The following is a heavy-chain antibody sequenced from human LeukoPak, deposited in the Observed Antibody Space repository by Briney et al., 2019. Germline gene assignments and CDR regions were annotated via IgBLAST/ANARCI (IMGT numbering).Heavy chain of an antibody. CDR1: GASIGRSSYY. V-gene: IGHV4-39*07. CDR2: IFFSGST. CDR3: ASTRFVNWIHVGYMDV. J-gene: IGHJ6*03. Sequence: SETLSLTCTVSGASIGRSSYYWGWIRQSPGKGLEWIGSIFFSGSTYYNPSLKSRATISLDMSKNPFSLKVNSVTAAHTAVYYCASTRFVNWIHVGYMDVWGKGTTVTVSS. D-gene: IGHD5-18*01.